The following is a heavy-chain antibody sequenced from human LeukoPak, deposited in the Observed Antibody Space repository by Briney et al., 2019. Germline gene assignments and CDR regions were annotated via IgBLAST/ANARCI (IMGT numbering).Heavy chain of an antibody. V-gene: IGHV4-59*01. CDR1: GGSISSYY. D-gene: IGHD3-22*01. Sequence: SETLSLTCTVSGGSISSYYWSWIRQPPGKGLEWIGYIYYSGSTNYNPSLKSRVTISVDTSKNQFSLKLSSVTAADTAVYYCAAIPTPFYYYDSSGYYVGWFDPWGQGTMVTVSS. CDR2: IYYSGST. J-gene: IGHJ3*01. CDR3: AAIPTPFYYYDSSGYYVGWFDP.